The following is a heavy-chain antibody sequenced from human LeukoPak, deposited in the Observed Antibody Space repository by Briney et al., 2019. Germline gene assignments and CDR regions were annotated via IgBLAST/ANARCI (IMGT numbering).Heavy chain of an antibody. CDR1: GVSISSGDYY. CDR2: INYSGST. D-gene: IGHD6-19*01. J-gene: IGHJ4*02. CDR3: ARDLSRVAGTLDY. V-gene: IGHV4-30-4*08. Sequence: KSSQTLSLTCTVSGVSISSGDYYSSCVRQPPGEGLEWVGYINYSGSTYYNPSLISPLYISVHPSTNPFSLNPLSLMPTHTAVTFCARDLSRVAGTLDYWGQGTLVTVSS.